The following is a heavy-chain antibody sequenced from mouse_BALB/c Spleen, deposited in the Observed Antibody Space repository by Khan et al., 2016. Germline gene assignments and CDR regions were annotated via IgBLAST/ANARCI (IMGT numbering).Heavy chain of an antibody. CDR3: ARRGGRPYWYFDV. J-gene: IGHJ1*01. V-gene: IGHV5-12-2*01. Sequence: EVELVESGGGLVQPGGSLKLSCAASGFTFSSYTMSWVRQTPEKRLEWVAYISNGTSTYYPDTVKGRFTISRDNATNTLSLQMSSLKSEDTAMYYCARRGGRPYWYFDVWGAGTTVTVSS. CDR2: ISNGTST. CDR1: GFTFSSYT.